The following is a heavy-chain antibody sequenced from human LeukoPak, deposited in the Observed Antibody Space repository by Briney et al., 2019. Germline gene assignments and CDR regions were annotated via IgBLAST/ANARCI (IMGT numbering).Heavy chain of an antibody. D-gene: IGHD3-22*01. CDR1: GYTFTSYG. CDR2: ISAYNGNT. J-gene: IGHJ3*02. V-gene: IGHV1-18*01. CDR3: ARDRGYYDSSGNTGGKFDI. Sequence: GASVKVSCKASGYTFTSYGISWVRQAPGQGLEWMGWISAYNGNTNYAQKLQGRVTMTTDTSTSTAYMELRSLRSDDTAVYYCARDRGYYDSSGNTGGKFDIWGQGTMVTVSS.